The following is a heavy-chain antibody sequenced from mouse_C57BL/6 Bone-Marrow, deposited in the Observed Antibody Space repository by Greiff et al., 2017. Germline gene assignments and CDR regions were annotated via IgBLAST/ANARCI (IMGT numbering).Heavy chain of an antibody. D-gene: IGHD1-1*01. J-gene: IGHJ4*01. CDR3: ARALYGSSPFYAMDY. CDR2: ISDGGSYT. CDR1: GFTFSSYA. V-gene: IGHV5-4*01. Sequence: EVQLQESGGGLVKPGGSLKLSCAASGFTFSSYAMSWVRQTPEKRLEWVATISDGGSYTYYPDNVKGRFTISRDNAKNNLYLQMSHLKSEDTAMYYCARALYGSSPFYAMDYWGQGTSVTVAS.